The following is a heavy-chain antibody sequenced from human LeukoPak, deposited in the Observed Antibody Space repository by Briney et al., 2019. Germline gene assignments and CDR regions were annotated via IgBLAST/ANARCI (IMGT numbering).Heavy chain of an antibody. Sequence: RTSETLSLTCAVYGGSFSGYYWSWIRQPPGKGLEWIGEINHSGSTNYNPSLKSRVTISVDTSKNQFSLKLSSVTAADTAVYYCARGLTVTTRAPDYWGQGTLVTVSS. CDR1: GGSFSGYY. CDR3: ARGLTVTTRAPDY. CDR2: INHSGST. D-gene: IGHD4-17*01. V-gene: IGHV4-34*01. J-gene: IGHJ4*02.